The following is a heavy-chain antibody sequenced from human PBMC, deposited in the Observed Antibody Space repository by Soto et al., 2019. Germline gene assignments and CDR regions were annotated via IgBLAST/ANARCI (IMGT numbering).Heavy chain of an antibody. D-gene: IGHD2-8*01. V-gene: IGHV4-39*01. CDR3: ATLERLYASRTYNFHGLDV. J-gene: IGHJ6*02. CDR2: IYYSGSY. CDR1: GDSITSSSYD. Sequence: PSETLSLTCTVSGDSITSSSYDWAWIRQPPGKGLEWIGSIYYSGSYYYNPSLKSRVTISVVTPKNQLSLKLSSVAAAATAVYYCATLERLYASRTYNFHGLDVWGQGTTVTVSS.